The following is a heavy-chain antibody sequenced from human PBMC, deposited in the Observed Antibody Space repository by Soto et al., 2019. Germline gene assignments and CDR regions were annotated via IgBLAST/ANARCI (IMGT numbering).Heavy chain of an antibody. J-gene: IGHJ4*02. V-gene: IGHV3-74*01. Sequence: EVQLVESGGGLVQPWGYLRLACAVSGFTFSSDWMHWVRQAPGKGLVWVSRINSDGSSTSYEDSVKGRFTISRDNAKNTLYLQMTSLRAEYTAVYYCASTGVTGYCGQGTLVTVST. D-gene: IGHD2-8*01. CDR3: ASTGVTGY. CDR2: INSDGSST. CDR1: GFTFSSDW.